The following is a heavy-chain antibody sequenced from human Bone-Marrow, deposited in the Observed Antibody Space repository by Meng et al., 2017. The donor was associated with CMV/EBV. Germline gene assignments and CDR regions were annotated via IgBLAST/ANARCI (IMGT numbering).Heavy chain of an antibody. CDR2: INPNSGAT. V-gene: IGHV1-2*02. CDR1: GYIFTALY. CDR3: ARDQTEWFDP. Sequence: VSCKASGYIFTALYMNWVRQAPGKGLEWMGWINPNSGATKYEQKFQGRVTMTRDTSISTVYMELRRLRSDDTAVYYCARDQTEWFDPWGQGTLVTVSS. J-gene: IGHJ5*02.